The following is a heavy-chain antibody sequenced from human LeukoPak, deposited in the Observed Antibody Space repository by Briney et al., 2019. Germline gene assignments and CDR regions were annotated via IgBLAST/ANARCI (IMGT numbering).Heavy chain of an antibody. Sequence: SETLSLTCTVSGGSISSGSYYWSWIRQPAGKGLEWIGRIYTSGSTNYNPSLKSRVTISVDTSKNQFSLKLSSVTAADTAVYYCARDCSGGSCYPMHFDYWGQGTLVTVSS. CDR2: IYTSGST. CDR3: ARDCSGGSCYPMHFDY. J-gene: IGHJ4*02. D-gene: IGHD2-15*01. CDR1: GGSISSGSYY. V-gene: IGHV4-61*02.